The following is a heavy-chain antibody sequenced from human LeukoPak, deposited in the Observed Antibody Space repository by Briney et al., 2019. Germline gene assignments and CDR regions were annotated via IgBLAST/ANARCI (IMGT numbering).Heavy chain of an antibody. J-gene: IGHJ5*02. CDR1: GYSFTSYW. CDR3: ARVYGYYDSSGYMFDP. CDR2: IYPGDSDT. Sequence: KPGESLKISCKGSGYSFTSYWIGWVRQMPGKGLEWMGIIYPGDSDTRYSPSFQGQVTISADKSISTAYLQWSSLKASDTAMYYCARVYGYYDSSGYMFDPWGQGTLVTVSS. V-gene: IGHV5-51*03. D-gene: IGHD3-22*01.